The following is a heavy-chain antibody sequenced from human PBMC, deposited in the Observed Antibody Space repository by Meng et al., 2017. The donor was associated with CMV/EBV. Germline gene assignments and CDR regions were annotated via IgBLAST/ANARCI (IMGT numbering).Heavy chain of an antibody. CDR2: IYDSGST. J-gene: IGHJ5*02. Sequence: SETLSLTCTVSGGSISSYYWSWIRQPPGKGLEWIGYIYDSGSTNYNPSLKSRVTISVDTSKNQFSLKLSSVTAADTAVYYCAREGYDFWSGSPPRGWFDPWGQGTLVTVSS. D-gene: IGHD3-3*01. CDR1: GGSISSYY. V-gene: IGHV4-59*01. CDR3: AREGYDFWSGSPPRGWFDP.